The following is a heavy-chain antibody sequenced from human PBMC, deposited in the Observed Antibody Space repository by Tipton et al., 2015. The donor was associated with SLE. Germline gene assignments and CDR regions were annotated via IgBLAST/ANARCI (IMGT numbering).Heavy chain of an antibody. J-gene: IGHJ3*02. Sequence: SLRLSCAASGFTFSSYAMSWVRQALGKGLEWVSAISGSGGSTYYADSVKGRFTISRDNSKNTLYLQMNSLRAEDTAVYYCAKDLTVAAAGLDAFDIWGQGTMVTVSS. CDR3: AKDLTVAAAGLDAFDI. CDR1: GFTFSSYA. D-gene: IGHD6-13*01. CDR2: ISGSGGST. V-gene: IGHV3-23*01.